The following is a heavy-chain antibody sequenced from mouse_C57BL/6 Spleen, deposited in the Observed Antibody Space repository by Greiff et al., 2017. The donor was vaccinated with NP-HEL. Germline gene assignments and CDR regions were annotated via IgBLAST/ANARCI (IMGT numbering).Heavy chain of an antibody. CDR1: GFNIKDDY. J-gene: IGHJ4*01. CDR2: IDSENGDT. V-gene: IGHV14-4*01. D-gene: IGHD4-1*01. CDR3: TTLKSSWDAMAY. Sequence: EVKLQESGAELVRPGASVKLSCTASGFNIKDDYMHWVKQRPEQGLEWIGWIDSENGDTEYASKFQGKATLTADTSSNTAYVQLSRLTSEDTAVYDCTTLKSSWDAMAYWGRGTSVTVSS.